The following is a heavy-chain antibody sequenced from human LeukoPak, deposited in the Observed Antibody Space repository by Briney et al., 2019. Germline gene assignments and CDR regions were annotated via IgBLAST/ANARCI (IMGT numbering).Heavy chain of an antibody. CDR1: QFTFSNFW. CDR3: ARGGNHGDYWYFDL. Sequence: GGSLRLSCSASQFTFSNFWMSWVRQAPGKGPEWVANIKQDGSEKYYVDSVKGRFTISRDNAETSLHLQMNSLRAEDTAVYYCARGGNHGDYWYFDLWGRGTLVTVSS. CDR2: IKQDGSEK. D-gene: IGHD4-17*01. J-gene: IGHJ2*01. V-gene: IGHV3-7*01.